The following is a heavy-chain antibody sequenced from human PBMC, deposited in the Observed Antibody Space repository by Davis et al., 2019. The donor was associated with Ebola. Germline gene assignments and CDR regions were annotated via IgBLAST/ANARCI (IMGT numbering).Heavy chain of an antibody. CDR1: GYNFATHW. D-gene: IGHD6-19*01. CDR3: ARHFSSSGWTFVDY. J-gene: IGHJ4*02. Sequence: GESLKISCKGSGYNFATHWIGWVRQMPGKGLEWMGIIYPGDSDTRYSPSFQGQVTISADKSISTAYLQWSSLKASDTAMYYCARHFSSSGWTFVDYWGQGTLVTVSS. V-gene: IGHV5-51*01. CDR2: IYPGDSDT.